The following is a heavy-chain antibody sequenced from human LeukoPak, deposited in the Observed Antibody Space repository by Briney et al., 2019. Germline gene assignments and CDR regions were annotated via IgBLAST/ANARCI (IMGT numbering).Heavy chain of an antibody. CDR1: GGSISSSSYY. J-gene: IGHJ4*02. CDR2: IYYSGST. CDR3: ARAGQGYCTSASCFLSLDY. V-gene: IGHV4-39*07. Sequence: SETLSLTCTVSGGSISSSSYYWGWIRQPPGKGLEWIGSIYYSGSTYYNPSLKSRVTISVDKSKNQFSLKLNSVTAADTAVYYCARAGQGYCTSASCFLSLDYWGQGTLVTVSS. D-gene: IGHD2-2*01.